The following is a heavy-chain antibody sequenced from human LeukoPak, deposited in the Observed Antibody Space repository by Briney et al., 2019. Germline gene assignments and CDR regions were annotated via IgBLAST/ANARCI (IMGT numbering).Heavy chain of an antibody. CDR2: IYYSGST. Sequence: MSSETLSLTCTVSGGSISSYYWSWIRQPPGKGLEWIGYIYYSGSTNYNPSLKSRVTISVDTSKNQFSLKLSSVTAADTAVYYCARLWDTGDNADGYWGQGTLVTVSS. J-gene: IGHJ4*02. CDR3: ARLWDTGDNADGY. CDR1: GGSISSYY. D-gene: IGHD7-27*01. V-gene: IGHV4-59*08.